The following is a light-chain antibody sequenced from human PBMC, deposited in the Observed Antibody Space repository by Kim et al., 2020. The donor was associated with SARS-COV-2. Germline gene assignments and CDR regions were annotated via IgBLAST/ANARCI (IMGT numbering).Light chain of an antibody. V-gene: IGLV2-8*01. J-gene: IGLJ3*02. CDR2: EVT. Sequence: GQSVTISCTGTSSDVGGYDYVSWYQQHPGKVPKLMIYEVTKRPSGVPDRFSGSKSGNTASLTVSGLQAEDEADYFCSSYAGGNNWVFGGGTQLTVL. CDR3: SSYAGGNNWV. CDR1: SSDVGGYDY.